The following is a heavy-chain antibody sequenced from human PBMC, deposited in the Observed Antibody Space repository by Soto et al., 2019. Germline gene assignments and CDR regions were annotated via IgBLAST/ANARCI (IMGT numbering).Heavy chain of an antibody. Sequence: ASVKVSCKTPGYTFTRYNIHWVRQAPGQRLEWMGWINPFDGSRMFAQSFQGRVTMTRDTSTSTVYMEVSSLRSEDTAVYYCSRVDPGETSPFDHWGQGTLVTVSS. CDR3: SRVDPGETSPFDH. D-gene: IGHD3-10*01. CDR1: GYTFTRYN. V-gene: IGHV1-46*03. CDR2: INPFDGSR. J-gene: IGHJ4*02.